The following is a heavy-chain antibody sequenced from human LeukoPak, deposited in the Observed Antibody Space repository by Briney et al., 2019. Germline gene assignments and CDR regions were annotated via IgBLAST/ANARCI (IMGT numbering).Heavy chain of an antibody. CDR2: IKSDGSEK. J-gene: IGHJ4*02. D-gene: IGHD2-2*01. CDR3: VRHGDTDSCLAN. CDR1: GFTFSSYW. V-gene: IGHV3-7*01. Sequence: GGSLRLSCAVSGFTFSSYWMSWVRQDPGKGLEWVANIKSDGSEKYYVDSVKGRFTISRDNAKNSLYLQMNSLRAEDTAVYYCVRHGDTDSCLANWGQGTLVTVSS.